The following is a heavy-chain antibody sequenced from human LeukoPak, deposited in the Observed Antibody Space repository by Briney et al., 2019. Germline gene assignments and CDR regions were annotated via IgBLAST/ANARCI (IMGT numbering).Heavy chain of an antibody. J-gene: IGHJ3*02. V-gene: IGHV3-9*01. D-gene: IGHD3-22*01. Sequence: GRSLRLSCAASGFTFHDYAMHWVRQAPGKGLEWVSGINWNSASIGYADSVKGRFTISRDNAKNTLYLQMNTLRAEDTAVYHCAKAAVTMIGVGDAFDIRGQGTRVTVSS. CDR1: GFTFHDYA. CDR2: INWNSASI. CDR3: AKAAVTMIGVGDAFDI.